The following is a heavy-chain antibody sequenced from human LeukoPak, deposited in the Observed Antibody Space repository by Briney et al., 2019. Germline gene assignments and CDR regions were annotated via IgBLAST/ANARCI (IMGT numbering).Heavy chain of an antibody. J-gene: IGHJ5*02. Sequence: ASVKVSCKASGGTFSSYAISWVRQAPGQGLEWMGGIIPIFGTANYAQKFQGRVTITADESTSTAYMELSSLRSEDTAVYYCATTLLYGDYVGWFDPWGQGTLVTVSS. CDR3: ATTLLYGDYVGWFDP. D-gene: IGHD4-17*01. V-gene: IGHV1-69*13. CDR1: GGTFSSYA. CDR2: IIPIFGTA.